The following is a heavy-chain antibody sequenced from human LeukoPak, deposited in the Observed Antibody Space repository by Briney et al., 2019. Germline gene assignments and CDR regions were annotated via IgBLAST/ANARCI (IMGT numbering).Heavy chain of an antibody. J-gene: IGHJ4*02. D-gene: IGHD3-22*01. V-gene: IGHV3-48*04. CDR2: ISSSSSTI. Sequence: GGSLRLSCAASGFTFSSYNMNWVRQAPGKGLEWVSYISSSSSTIYYADSVKGRFTISRDNAKNSLYLQMKSLRAEDTAVYYCARDYYDSSGYYYGAYWGQGTLVTVSS. CDR1: GFTFSSYN. CDR3: ARDYYDSSGYYYGAY.